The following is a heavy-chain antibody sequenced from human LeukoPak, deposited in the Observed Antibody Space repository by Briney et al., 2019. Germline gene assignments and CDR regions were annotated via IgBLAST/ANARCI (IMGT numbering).Heavy chain of an antibody. Sequence: ASVKVSCKASGGTFSSYAISWVRQAPGQGLEWMGGIIPIFGTANYAQKFQGRVTITADESTSTAYMELSSLRSEDTAVYYCARGAPGIAEENWFDPWGQGTLVTVSP. CDR1: GGTFSSYA. V-gene: IGHV1-69*13. D-gene: IGHD6-13*01. J-gene: IGHJ5*02. CDR2: IIPIFGTA. CDR3: ARGAPGIAEENWFDP.